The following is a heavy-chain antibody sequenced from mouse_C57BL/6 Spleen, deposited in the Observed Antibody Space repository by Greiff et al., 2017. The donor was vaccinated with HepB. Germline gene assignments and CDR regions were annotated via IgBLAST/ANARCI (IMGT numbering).Heavy chain of an antibody. CDR3: ARDLYYGYDGYAMDY. Sequence: EVKLQESGPGLVKPSQSLSLTCSVTGYSITSGYYWNWIRQFPGNKLEWMGYISYDGSNNYNPSLKNRISITRDTSKNQFFLKLNSVTTEDTATYYCARDLYYGYDGYAMDYWGQGTSVTVSS. CDR1: GYSITSGYY. CDR2: ISYDGSN. V-gene: IGHV3-6*01. J-gene: IGHJ4*01. D-gene: IGHD2-2*01.